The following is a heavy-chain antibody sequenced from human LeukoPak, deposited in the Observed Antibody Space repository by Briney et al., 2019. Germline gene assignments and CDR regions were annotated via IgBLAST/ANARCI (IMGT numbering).Heavy chain of an antibody. Sequence: RPSETLSLTCTVSGGSIGGTSDYWGWLRQPPGKGLEWIGNIFYSGSTYYNPSLKSRVSISVDTSNNQFSLNLTSVTAADTAVYYCARRRRDLNWFDPWGQGTLVTVSS. CDR2: IFYSGST. V-gene: IGHV4-39*01. D-gene: IGHD6-25*01. CDR1: GGSIGGTSDY. CDR3: ARRRRDLNWFDP. J-gene: IGHJ5*02.